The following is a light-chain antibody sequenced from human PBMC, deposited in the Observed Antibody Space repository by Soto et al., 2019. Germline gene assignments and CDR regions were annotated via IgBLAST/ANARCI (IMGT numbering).Light chain of an antibody. J-gene: IGKJ2*01. V-gene: IGKV3-15*01. Sequence: DIVMTQSPSTLSVSVGERAIITCRACQSVSCSLAWYQQKPGKAPKLLIYGASTMFTAIPSRFSGSGSGTEFTLTIRSLQPDDLAVYYCQQYSNSPHTFGQGTKVEIK. CDR1: QSVSCS. CDR3: QQYSNSPHT. CDR2: GAS.